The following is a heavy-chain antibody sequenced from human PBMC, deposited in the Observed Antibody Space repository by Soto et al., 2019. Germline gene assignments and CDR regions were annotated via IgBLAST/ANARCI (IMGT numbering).Heavy chain of an antibody. CDR3: AREDLGFDY. Sequence: GGSLRLSCAASGFTFSSYWMHWVRQAPGKGLVWVSRINSDGSRTTYADSVKGRFTFSRDNAKNTLYLQINSLSAEDTAVYYCAREDLGFDYWGQGTLVTVSS. J-gene: IGHJ4*02. CDR1: GFTFSSYW. CDR2: INSDGSRT. D-gene: IGHD3-16*01. V-gene: IGHV3-74*01.